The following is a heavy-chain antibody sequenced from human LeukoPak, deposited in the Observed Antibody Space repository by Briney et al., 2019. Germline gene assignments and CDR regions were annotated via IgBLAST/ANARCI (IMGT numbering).Heavy chain of an antibody. Sequence: GESLKISCKGSGYSFTSYWIGWVRQMPGKGLEWMGIIYPGDSDTRYSPSFQGQVTISADKSISTAYLQWSSLKASDTAMYYCARHLYTAMANDAFDIWGQGTVVTVSS. J-gene: IGHJ3*02. D-gene: IGHD5-18*01. V-gene: IGHV5-51*01. CDR3: ARHLYTAMANDAFDI. CDR1: GYSFTSYW. CDR2: IYPGDSDT.